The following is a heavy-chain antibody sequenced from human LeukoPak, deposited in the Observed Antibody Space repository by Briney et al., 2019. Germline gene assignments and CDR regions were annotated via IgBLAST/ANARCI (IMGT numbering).Heavy chain of an antibody. CDR2: ISAYNGNT. D-gene: IGHD5-12*01. J-gene: IGHJ4*02. Sequence: GASVTVSCTASGYTFTIYGISWVRQAPGQGLEWMGWISAYNGNTNYAQKLQGRVTMTTDTSTSTAYMELRSLRSDDTAVYYCARDSYSGYDLGSDYWGQGTLVTVSS. V-gene: IGHV1-18*01. CDR3: ARDSYSGYDLGSDY. CDR1: GYTFTIYG.